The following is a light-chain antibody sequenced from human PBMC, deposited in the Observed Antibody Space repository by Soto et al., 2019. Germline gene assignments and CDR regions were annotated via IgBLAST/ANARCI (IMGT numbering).Light chain of an antibody. J-gene: IGLJ1*01. CDR1: SSDVGAFNY. Sequence: QSGLTQPPSVSGSPGRSVTISCTGTSSDVGAFNYVSWYQHHPGKVPKFLIYEVNKRPSGVPDRFSGSKSGNTASLTVSGLQPEDEAEYFCSSFVDGTSYVFGTGTKVTVL. CDR3: SSFVDGTSYV. V-gene: IGLV2-8*01. CDR2: EVN.